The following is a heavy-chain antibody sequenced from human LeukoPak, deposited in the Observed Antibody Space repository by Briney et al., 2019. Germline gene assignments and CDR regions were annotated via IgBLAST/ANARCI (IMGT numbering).Heavy chain of an antibody. V-gene: IGHV1-18*01. Sequence: ASVKVSCKASGCTFTSYGISWVRQAPGQGLEWMGWISAYNGNTNYAQKLQGRVTMTTDTSTSTAYMELRSLRSDDTAVYYCARDITIFGVVISWFDPWGQGTLVTVSS. CDR2: ISAYNGNT. J-gene: IGHJ5*02. CDR3: ARDITIFGVVISWFDP. D-gene: IGHD3-3*01. CDR1: GCTFTSYG.